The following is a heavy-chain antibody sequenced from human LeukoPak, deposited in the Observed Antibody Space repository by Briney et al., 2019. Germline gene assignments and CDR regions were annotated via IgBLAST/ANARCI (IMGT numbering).Heavy chain of an antibody. D-gene: IGHD2-2*01. V-gene: IGHV3-48*03. CDR3: ARAGVPYGADC. Sequence: GGSLRLSCAASGFTFSSYEVIWVRQAPGKGLEWVSYMSSSGTTIHYVDSVKGRFRNSRDNAKNTVYLEMNSLRSEDTAVYYCARAGVPYGADCWGQGTLVTVSS. CDR1: GFTFSSYE. CDR2: MSSSGTTI. J-gene: IGHJ4*02.